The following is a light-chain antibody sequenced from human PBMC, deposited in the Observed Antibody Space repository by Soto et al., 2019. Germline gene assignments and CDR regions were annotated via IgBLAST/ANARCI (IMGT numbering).Light chain of an antibody. V-gene: IGLV1-51*01. CDR2: DDN. Sequence: QSVLTQPPSMSAAPGQKVTISCSGSSSNIGGNSVSWYQQLPGTAPKLLIYDDNKRPSGIPDRFSGSKSGTSATLGITGFQTGDEADYYCGSWDSSLSAYVFGSGTSVTDL. J-gene: IGLJ1*01. CDR3: GSWDSSLSAYV. CDR1: SSNIGGNS.